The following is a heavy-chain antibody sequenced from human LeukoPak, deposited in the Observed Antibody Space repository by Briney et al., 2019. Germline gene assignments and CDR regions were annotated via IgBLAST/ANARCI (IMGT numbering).Heavy chain of an antibody. Sequence: GASVKVSCKASGYTFTSYGISWVRQAPGQGLERMGWISAYNGNTNYAQKLQGRVTMTTDTSTSTAYMELRSLRSDDTAVYYCARGSAYYYGSGSSHDYWGQGTLVTVSS. CDR1: GYTFTSYG. V-gene: IGHV1-18*01. J-gene: IGHJ4*02. D-gene: IGHD3-10*01. CDR2: ISAYNGNT. CDR3: ARGSAYYYGSGSSHDY.